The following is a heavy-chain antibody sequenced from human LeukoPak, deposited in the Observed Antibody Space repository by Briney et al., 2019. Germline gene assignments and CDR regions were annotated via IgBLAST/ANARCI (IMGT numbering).Heavy chain of an antibody. J-gene: IGHJ4*02. CDR3: AKDRHCSGGSCSSDFDY. V-gene: IGHV3-23*01. CDR2: VSDSASRT. Sequence: GGSLRLSCAASGFTFSSYAMSWVRQAPGKGLEWVSTVSDSASRTNYADSVKGRFTISRDNSKNTLYLQMNSLRAKDTAVYYCAKDRHCSGGSCSSDFDYWGQGTLVTVS. CDR1: GFTFSSYA. D-gene: IGHD2-15*01.